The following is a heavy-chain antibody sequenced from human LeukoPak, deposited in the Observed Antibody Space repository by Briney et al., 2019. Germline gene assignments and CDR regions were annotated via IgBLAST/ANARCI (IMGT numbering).Heavy chain of an antibody. J-gene: IGHJ3*01. Sequence: GGSLKLSCAASGFTFHNFVMSWVRQAPGKGLEWVSSISGSGANTSYADSLKGRFTISRDNSKDSLLLQMDNLRADDTAVYFCAKCRGVPAAIDAFDVWGQGTIVTVSS. CDR1: GFTFHNFV. V-gene: IGHV3-23*01. CDR3: AKCRGVPAAIDAFDV. CDR2: ISGSGANT. D-gene: IGHD2-2*01.